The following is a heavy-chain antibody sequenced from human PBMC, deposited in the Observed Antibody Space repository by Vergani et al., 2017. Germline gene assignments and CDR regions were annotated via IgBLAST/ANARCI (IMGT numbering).Heavy chain of an antibody. CDR2: ISWNSGSI. J-gene: IGHJ3*02. D-gene: IGHD6-6*01. Sequence: EVQLLESGGGLVQPGRSLRLSCAASGFTFDDYAMHWVRQAPGKGLEWVSGISWNSGSIGYADSVKGRFTIPRDNAKNSLYLQMNSLRAEDTALYYCAKDIEAARQYDAFDIWGQGTMVTVSS. CDR1: GFTFDDYA. V-gene: IGHV3-9*01. CDR3: AKDIEAARQYDAFDI.